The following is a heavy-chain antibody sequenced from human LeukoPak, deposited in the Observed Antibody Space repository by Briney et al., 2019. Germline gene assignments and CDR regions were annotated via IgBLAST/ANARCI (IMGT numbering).Heavy chain of an antibody. D-gene: IGHD6-13*01. CDR2: IWYDGRKE. CDR1: GFTFTSYG. V-gene: IGHV3-33*01. CDR3: ARLGSSWSSDY. J-gene: IGHJ4*02. Sequence: PGGSLRLSCAASGFTFTSYGMHWVRQAPGKGLEWVALIWYDGRKEYYADSVKGRFTISRGDSRNTLYLQMNGLRAEGTAVYYCARLGSSWSSDYWGQGTLVTVSS.